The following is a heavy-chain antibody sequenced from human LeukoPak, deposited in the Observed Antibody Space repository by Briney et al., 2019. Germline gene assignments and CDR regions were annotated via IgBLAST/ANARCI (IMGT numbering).Heavy chain of an antibody. CDR3: ASIDSSGYFGAFDI. J-gene: IGHJ3*02. V-gene: IGHV4-59*08. CDR1: GGSISSYY. D-gene: IGHD3-22*01. Sequence: SETLSLTCTVSGGSISSYYWSWIRQPPGKGLEWIGYIYYSGSTNYNPSLKSRVTISVDTSKNQFSLKLSSVTAADTAVYYCASIDSSGYFGAFDIWGQGIMVTVSS. CDR2: IYYSGST.